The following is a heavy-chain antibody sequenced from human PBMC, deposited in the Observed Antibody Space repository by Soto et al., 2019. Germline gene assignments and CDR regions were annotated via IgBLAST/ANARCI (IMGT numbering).Heavy chain of an antibody. CDR3: ASGGGIVVVTAPYDP. CDR1: GYTYSSYY. D-gene: IGHD2-21*02. J-gene: IGHJ5*02. Sequence: ASVKVSCKAFGYTYSSYYMNWVRQAPGQGLEWLGIINPSGGYTTYAQRFLGRVTMTSDTSTSTVHMELGSLTSEDTAVYYCASGGGIVVVTAPYDPWGQGTLVTVSS. V-gene: IGHV1-46*03. CDR2: INPSGGYT.